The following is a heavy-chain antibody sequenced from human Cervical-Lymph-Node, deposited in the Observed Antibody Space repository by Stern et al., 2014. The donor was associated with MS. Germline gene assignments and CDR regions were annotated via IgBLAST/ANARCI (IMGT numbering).Heavy chain of an antibody. CDR2: ISTSSDSI. J-gene: IGHJ4*02. Sequence: DVQLVQSGGGLVQPGGSLRLSCAASGFTFSTCNMNWVRQSPGKGLEWVSFISTSSDSIYYADSVKGRFTISRDNAKNSLYLQMNSLRAEDTAVYYCALYRTFDYWGQGTLVTVSS. CDR3: ALYRTFDY. D-gene: IGHD1-26*01. CDR1: GFTFSTCN. V-gene: IGHV3-48*01.